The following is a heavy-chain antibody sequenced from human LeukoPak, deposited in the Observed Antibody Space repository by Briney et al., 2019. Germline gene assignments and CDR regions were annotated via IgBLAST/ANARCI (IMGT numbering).Heavy chain of an antibody. J-gene: IGHJ3*02. D-gene: IGHD1-20*01. CDR2: IYYSGST. CDR3: AREVITGTPNAFDI. CDR1: GGSISSGDYY. V-gene: IGHV4-30-4*01. Sequence: PSETLSLTCTVSGGSISSGDYYWSWIRQPPGKGLEWIGYIYYSGSTYYNPSLKSGVTISVDTSKNQFSLKLSSVTAADTAVYYCAREVITGTPNAFDIWGQGTMVTVSS.